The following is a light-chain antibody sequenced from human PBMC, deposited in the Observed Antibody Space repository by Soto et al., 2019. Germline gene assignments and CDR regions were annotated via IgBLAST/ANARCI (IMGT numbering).Light chain of an antibody. CDR3: QQSFSIPFT. V-gene: IGKV1-39*01. Sequence: DIQMTQSPSSLSATVGDRVTITCRASQTIGKYLNWYQQQPGKVPKLLIYDASYLQSGVPSMFSGSESGTDFTLNISDLRPEDFANYYCQQSFSIPFTFGQGTKVDIK. CDR2: DAS. CDR1: QTIGKY. J-gene: IGKJ3*01.